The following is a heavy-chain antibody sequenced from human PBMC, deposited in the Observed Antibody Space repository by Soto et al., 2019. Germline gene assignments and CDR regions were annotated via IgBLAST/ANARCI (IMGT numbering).Heavy chain of an antibody. CDR3: ARGLYSGSYYYYYYGMDV. V-gene: IGHV4-59*01. J-gene: IGHJ6*02. D-gene: IGHD1-26*01. Sequence: SETLSLTCTVSGGSISSYYWSWIRQPPGKGLEWIGYIYYSGSTNYNPSLKSRVTISVDTSKNQFSLKLSSVTAADTAVYYCARGLYSGSYYYYYYGMDVWGQGTTVTVSS. CDR1: GGSISSYY. CDR2: IYYSGST.